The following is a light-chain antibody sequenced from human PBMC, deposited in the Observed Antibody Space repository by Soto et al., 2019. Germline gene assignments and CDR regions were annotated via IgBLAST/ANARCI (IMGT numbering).Light chain of an antibody. Sequence: DIVMTQSPDSLAVSLGARATINCKSSQSVLSSSNNKDSLAWYQQKPGQPPKLLIYWASSRESGVTERFRGSGSGTYFTLTINSLQADDVAVYYCQQFFTNPPTFGGGTKVEIK. V-gene: IGKV4-1*01. J-gene: IGKJ4*01. CDR2: WAS. CDR3: QQFFTNPPT. CDR1: QSVLSSSNNKDS.